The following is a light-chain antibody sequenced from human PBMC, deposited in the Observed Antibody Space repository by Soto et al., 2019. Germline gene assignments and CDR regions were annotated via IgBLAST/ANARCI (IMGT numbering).Light chain of an antibody. J-gene: IGLJ3*02. CDR2: EVS. V-gene: IGLV2-23*02. CDR3: CSYASSSTWV. Sequence: QSALTQPASVSGSPGQSITISCTGTSNDVGSYNLVSWYQQHPGKAPKLMIYEVSKRPSGVYNRFSGSKSGNTASLTISGLQAEDEADYYCCSYASSSTWVFGGGTKVTVL. CDR1: SNDVGSYNL.